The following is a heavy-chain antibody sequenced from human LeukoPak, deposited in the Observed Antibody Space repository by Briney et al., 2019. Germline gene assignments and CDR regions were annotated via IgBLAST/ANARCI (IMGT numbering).Heavy chain of an antibody. Sequence: GGPLRLSCAASGFTFDDYAMHWVRQAPGKGLEWVSGISWNSGSIGYADSVKGRFTISRDNAKNSLYLQMNSLRAEDTALYYCAKNPYYYDSSGYYDYFDYWGQGTLVTVSS. CDR3: AKNPYYYDSSGYYDYFDY. J-gene: IGHJ4*02. CDR1: GFTFDDYA. V-gene: IGHV3-9*01. CDR2: ISWNSGSI. D-gene: IGHD3-22*01.